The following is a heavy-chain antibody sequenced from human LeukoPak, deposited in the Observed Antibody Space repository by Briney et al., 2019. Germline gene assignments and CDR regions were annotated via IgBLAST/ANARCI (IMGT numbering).Heavy chain of an antibody. D-gene: IGHD1-26*01. Sequence: GGSLRLSCAASGFTFSTYWMNWVRQAPGKGLEWVAFIRNDGRNKYYADSVKGRFTISRDNSKNTLYLQMNSLRAEDTAVYYCAKGLRKLIVGSTEYYFDYWGQGTLVTVSS. J-gene: IGHJ4*02. V-gene: IGHV3-30*02. CDR2: IRNDGRNK. CDR3: AKGLRKLIVGSTEYYFDY. CDR1: GFTFSTYW.